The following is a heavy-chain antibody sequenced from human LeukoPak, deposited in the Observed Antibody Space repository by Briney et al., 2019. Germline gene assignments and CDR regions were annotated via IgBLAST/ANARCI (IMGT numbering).Heavy chain of an antibody. J-gene: IGHJ4*02. CDR2: INPNSGGT. V-gene: IGHV1-2*02. D-gene: IGHD6-13*01. CDR3: ARDFLPGYSSSSWRGLFDY. Sequence: ASVKVSCKASGYTFTSYYMHWVRQAPGQGLEWMGWINPNSGGTNYAQKFQGRVTMTRDTSISTAYMELSRLRSDDTAVYYCARDFLPGYSSSSWRGLFDYWGQGTLVTVSS. CDR1: GYTFTSYY.